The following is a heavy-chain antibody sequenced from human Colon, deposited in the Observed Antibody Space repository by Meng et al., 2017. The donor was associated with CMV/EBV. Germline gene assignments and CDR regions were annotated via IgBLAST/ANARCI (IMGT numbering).Heavy chain of an antibody. CDR3: ARGWVRDRSSLHFDY. Sequence: HLPQCGPGLLKPSETLSLPCALYGGSFTNYYWSWIRQPPGKGLEWIAEINHSGTTYYNPSLKSRVTLSLDSSTNQFSLKLSSVTAADAAIYYCARGWVRDRSSLHFDYWGQGTLVTVSS. J-gene: IGHJ4*02. CDR1: GGSFTNYY. V-gene: IGHV4-34*01. CDR2: INHSGTT. D-gene: IGHD6-6*01.